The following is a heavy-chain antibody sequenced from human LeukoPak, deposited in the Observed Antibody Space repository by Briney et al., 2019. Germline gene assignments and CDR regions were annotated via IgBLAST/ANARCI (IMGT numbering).Heavy chain of an antibody. CDR2: VDPEDGET. V-gene: IGHV1-69-2*01. Sequence: ASVKVSCXVSGYTFTDYYMHWVQQAPGKGLEWMGLVDPEDGETIYAEKFQGRVTITADTSTDTAYMELSSLRSEDTAVYYCATGPNYYYDSSGQPQALYMDVWGKGTTVTVSS. D-gene: IGHD3-22*01. CDR1: GYTFTDYY. CDR3: ATGPNYYYDSSGQPQALYMDV. J-gene: IGHJ6*03.